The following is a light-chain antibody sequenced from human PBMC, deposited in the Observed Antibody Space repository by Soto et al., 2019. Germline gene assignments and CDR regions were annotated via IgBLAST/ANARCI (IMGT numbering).Light chain of an antibody. CDR1: QSVSSN. J-gene: IGKJ4*01. Sequence: DIVMTQSPATLSVSPGEIATLSCRASQSVSSNLAWYQQKTGQAPRLLIYGESTRATGIPDRFSGSGSGTELNLTISSLQSEDFAVYYCQKYNNWPLTFGGGTKVDIK. CDR3: QKYNNWPLT. V-gene: IGKV3-15*01. CDR2: GES.